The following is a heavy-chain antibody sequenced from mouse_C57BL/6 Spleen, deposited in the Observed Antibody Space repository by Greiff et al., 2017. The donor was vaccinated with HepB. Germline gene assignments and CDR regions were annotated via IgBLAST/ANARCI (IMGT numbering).Heavy chain of an antibody. J-gene: IGHJ4*01. CDR2: INPSSGYT. CDR1: GYTFTSYT. D-gene: IGHD1-1*01. V-gene: IGHV1-4*01. Sequence: QVQLKQSGAELARPGASVKMSCKASGYTFTSYTMHWVKQRPGQGLEWIGYINPSSGYTKYNQKFKDKATLTADKSSSTAYMQLSSLTSEDSAVYYCARSPYGSSGAMDYWGQGTSVTVSS. CDR3: ARSPYGSSGAMDY.